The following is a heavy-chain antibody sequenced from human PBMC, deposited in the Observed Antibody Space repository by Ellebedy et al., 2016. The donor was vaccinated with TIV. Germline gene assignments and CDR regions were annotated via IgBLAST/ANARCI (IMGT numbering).Heavy chain of an antibody. CDR2: ITSGGTI. Sequence: GGSLRLSCATSGFPFSDYYMSWIRQAPGKGLEWVSSITSGGTIYYADSVKGRFTISRDNAKNSLYLHMSSLRAEDTAVYYCARLDWSDVDLRHFYFDYWGQGTQVTVSS. V-gene: IGHV3-11*01. D-gene: IGHD1-1*01. J-gene: IGHJ4*02. CDR1: GFPFSDYY. CDR3: ARLDWSDVDLRHFYFDY.